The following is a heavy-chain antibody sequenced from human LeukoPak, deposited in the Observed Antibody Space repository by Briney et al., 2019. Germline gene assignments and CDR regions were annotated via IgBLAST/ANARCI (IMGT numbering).Heavy chain of an antibody. CDR3: ARVAYRYSINDWSRTGLGAYAAKYYYYMDV. CDR1: GGSFSDYS. J-gene: IGHJ6*03. Sequence: SETLSLTCAVYGGSFSDYSWTWIRQAPGEGLEWIGEINHNGGTNHNPSLVSRVIMSVDTSKNQFSLKVSSVTAADTAVYYCARVAYRYSINDWSRTGLGAYAAKYYYYMDVWSKGTTVTVS. D-gene: IGHD3-9*01. CDR2: INHNGGT. V-gene: IGHV4-34*01.